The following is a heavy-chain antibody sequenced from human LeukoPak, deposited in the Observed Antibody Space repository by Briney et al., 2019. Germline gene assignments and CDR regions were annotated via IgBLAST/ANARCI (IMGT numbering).Heavy chain of an antibody. CDR1: GGSISSSNW. CDR2: IYHSGST. Sequence: PSGTLSLTCAVSGGSISSSNWWSWVRQPPGKGLEWIGEIYHSGSTNYNPSLKSRVTISVDTSKNQFSLKLSSVTAADTAVYYCARHGRRGYGYNFDYFDYWGQGTLVTVS. V-gene: IGHV4-4*02. J-gene: IGHJ4*02. D-gene: IGHD5-24*01. CDR3: ARHGRRGYGYNFDYFDY.